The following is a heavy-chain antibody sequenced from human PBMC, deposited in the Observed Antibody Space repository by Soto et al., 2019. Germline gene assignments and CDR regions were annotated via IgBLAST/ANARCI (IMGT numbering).Heavy chain of an antibody. V-gene: IGHV5-51*01. Sequence: GESLKISCNASVYRVTNYWISWEPQTPGKGLEWMGIIYPGDSDTRYSPTFRGLVTTLXXKSISTAYLQWRRLKASDTALYYCTRHGCRGGICYSFLGWYNYNMDVGSQGTKVTAAS. J-gene: IGHJ6*02. CDR3: TRHGCRGGICYSFLGWYNYNMDV. CDR1: VYRVTNYW. CDR2: IYPGDSDT. D-gene: IGHD2-15*01.